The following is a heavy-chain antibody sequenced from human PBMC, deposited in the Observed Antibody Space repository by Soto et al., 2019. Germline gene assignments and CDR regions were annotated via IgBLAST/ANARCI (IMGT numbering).Heavy chain of an antibody. CDR3: AKDTTSWELKMYDY. CDR2: ISWNSGSI. Sequence: GGSLRLSCAASGFTFDDYAMHWVRQAPGKGLEWVSGISWNSGSIGYADSVKGRFTISRDNAKNSLYLQMNSLRAEDTALYYCAKDTTSWELKMYDYWGQGTLVTVSS. CDR1: GFTFDDYA. J-gene: IGHJ4*02. V-gene: IGHV3-9*01. D-gene: IGHD1-26*01.